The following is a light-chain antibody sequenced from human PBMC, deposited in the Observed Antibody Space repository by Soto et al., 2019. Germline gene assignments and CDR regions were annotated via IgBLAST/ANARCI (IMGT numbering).Light chain of an antibody. J-gene: IGKJ1*01. V-gene: IGKV1-17*01. CDR3: QQYNSYSPNT. CDR1: QGIRND. CDR2: AAS. Sequence: DIQMTQTPSTLSGSVGDRVTITCRASQGIRNDLGWYQQKPGKAPKLLIYAASSLESGVPSRFSGSGSGTEFTLTISSLQPDDFATYYCQQYNSYSPNTFGQGSKVDVK.